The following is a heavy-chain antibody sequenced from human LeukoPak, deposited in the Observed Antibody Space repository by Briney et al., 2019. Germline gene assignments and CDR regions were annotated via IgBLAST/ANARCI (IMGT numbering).Heavy chain of an antibody. J-gene: IGHJ6*03. CDR1: GASISNYP. Sequence: SETLSLTCTVSGASISNYPWSWIRQSAREGLEWIGRFHTSGTTNYNPSLKSRVTMSIDTSKNQLSLKLTSVTAADTAVYYCARDEWFGDPKYYYMDVWGTGTTVTVSS. D-gene: IGHD3-10*01. CDR2: FHTSGTT. V-gene: IGHV4-4*07. CDR3: ARDEWFGDPKYYYMDV.